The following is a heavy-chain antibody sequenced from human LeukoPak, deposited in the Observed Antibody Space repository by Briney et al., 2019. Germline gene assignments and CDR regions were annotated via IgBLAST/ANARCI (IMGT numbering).Heavy chain of an antibody. J-gene: IGHJ4*02. Sequence: AGGSLRLSCAASGFTFSGSAMHWPREASGKGLEWVGRIRSKANSYATAYAASVKGRFTISRDNSKNTLYLQMNRLRVEDAAVYYCARAPVTSCRGAFCYPFDYWGQGTLVTVSS. CDR1: GFTFSGSA. CDR2: IRSKANSYAT. CDR3: ARAPVTSCRGAFCYPFDY. D-gene: IGHD2-15*01. V-gene: IGHV3-73*01.